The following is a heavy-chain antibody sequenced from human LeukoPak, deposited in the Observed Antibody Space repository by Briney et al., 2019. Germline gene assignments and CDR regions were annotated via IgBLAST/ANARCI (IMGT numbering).Heavy chain of an antibody. D-gene: IGHD1-26*01. V-gene: IGHV3-66*01. CDR3: ARVKVGSTYWFDP. Sequence: GGSLRLSCAASGFIVNYNYMSWVRQAPGKGLEWVSVIYSGGSTYYSDSVKGRFTISRDNSKNMVYLQMNSLRVEDTAVYYCARVKVGSTYWFDPWGQGTLVTVSS. J-gene: IGHJ5*02. CDR2: IYSGGST. CDR1: GFIVNYNY.